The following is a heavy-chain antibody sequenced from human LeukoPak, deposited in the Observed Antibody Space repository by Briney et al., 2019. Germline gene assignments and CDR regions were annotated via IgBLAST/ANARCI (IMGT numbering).Heavy chain of an antibody. CDR3: ARRPSSTWYFDY. V-gene: IGHV4-59*08. D-gene: IGHD6-6*01. J-gene: IGHJ4*02. Sequence: SETLSLTCIVSGGSISGYYWSWIRQPPGKGLEWIGYISYSGSTNYNPSLKSRVTTSVDTSKNQFSLKLGSVTAADTAVYYCARRPSSTWYFDYWGQGTLVTVSS. CDR1: GGSISGYY. CDR2: ISYSGST.